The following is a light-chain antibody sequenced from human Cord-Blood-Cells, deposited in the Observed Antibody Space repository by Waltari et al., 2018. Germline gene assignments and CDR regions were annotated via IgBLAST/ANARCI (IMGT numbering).Light chain of an antibody. CDR3: SSYAGSNNLV. Sequence: QSARTQPPSASGSPGQSVTISCTGTSSDVGGYNYVSWYQQPPGKAPKLMIYEVSKRPSGVPDRFSGSKSGNTASLTVSGLQAEDEADYYCSSYAGSNNLVFGGGTKLTVL. V-gene: IGLV2-8*01. CDR2: EVS. J-gene: IGLJ2*01. CDR1: SSDVGGYNY.